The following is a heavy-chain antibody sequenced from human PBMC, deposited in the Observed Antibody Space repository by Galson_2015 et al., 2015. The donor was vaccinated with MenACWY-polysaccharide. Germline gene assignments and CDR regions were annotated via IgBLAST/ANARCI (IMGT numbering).Heavy chain of an antibody. CDR3: ARTYCSRTSCYGMDV. CDR1: GFTFSNYA. J-gene: IGHJ6*02. V-gene: IGHV3-30-3*01. Sequence: SLRLSCAGSGFTFSNYAMHWVRQAPGKGLEWVAVISYDGSNKYFADSVRGRFTISRDNSKNTMYLQMNSLSAEDTAAYYCARTYCSRTSCYGMDVWGQGTTVTVSS. CDR2: ISYDGSNK. D-gene: IGHD2-2*01.